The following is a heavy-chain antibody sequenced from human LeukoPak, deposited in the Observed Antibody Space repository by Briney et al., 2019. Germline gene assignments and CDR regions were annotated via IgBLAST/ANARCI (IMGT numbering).Heavy chain of an antibody. D-gene: IGHD3-9*01. J-gene: IGHJ4*02. Sequence: PGGSLRLSCAASGFTFSSYSVNWVRQAPGKGLEWVSAISGSGGSTYYADSVKGRFTISRDNSKNTLYLQMNSLRAEDTAVYYCAKDLTGDFDYWGQGTMVTVSS. CDR1: GFTFSSYS. V-gene: IGHV3-23*01. CDR3: AKDLTGDFDY. CDR2: ISGSGGST.